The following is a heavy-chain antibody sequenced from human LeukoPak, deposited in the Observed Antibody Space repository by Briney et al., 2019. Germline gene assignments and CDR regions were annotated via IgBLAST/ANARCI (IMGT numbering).Heavy chain of an antibody. J-gene: IGHJ5*02. Sequence: SETLSLTCTVSGGSISSSSYYWGWIRQPPGKGLEWIVSIYYSGSTYYNPSLKSRVTISVDTSKNQFSLKLSSVTAADTAVYYCARARSEVVAAGWFDPWGQGTLVTVSS. CDR3: ARARSEVVAAGWFDP. V-gene: IGHV4-39*07. D-gene: IGHD2-15*01. CDR2: IYYSGST. CDR1: GGSISSSSYY.